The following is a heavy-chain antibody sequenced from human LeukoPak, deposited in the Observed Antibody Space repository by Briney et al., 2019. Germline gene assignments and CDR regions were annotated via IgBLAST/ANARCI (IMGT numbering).Heavy chain of an antibody. V-gene: IGHV3-53*01. D-gene: IGHD3-9*01. CDR3: ARGHWFAHLDY. CDR1: GFAVSSNY. J-gene: IGHJ4*02. CDR2: YSGGTT. Sequence: GGSLRLSCAASGFAVSSNYMNWVRQAPGKGLEWVSIYSGGTTYYADSVKGRFTISRDNSKNTLFLQMNSLRAEDTAAYYCARGHWFAHLDYWGQGTLVTVSS.